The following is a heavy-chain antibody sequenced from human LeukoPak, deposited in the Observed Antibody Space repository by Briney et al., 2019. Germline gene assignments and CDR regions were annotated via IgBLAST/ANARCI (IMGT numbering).Heavy chain of an antibody. Sequence: GGSLRLSCAASGFTLGDFAMSWARQGPGKGRGWLALIRRQASGGTTEYAASVTGRFTISRGASKSIAYLQMNSLKTEDTAVYYCTRWLTVDRAYDPWGQGTLVTVSS. CDR1: GFTLGDFA. CDR3: TRWLTVDRAYDP. V-gene: IGHV3-49*04. D-gene: IGHD3-22*01. J-gene: IGHJ5*02. CDR2: IRRQASGGTT.